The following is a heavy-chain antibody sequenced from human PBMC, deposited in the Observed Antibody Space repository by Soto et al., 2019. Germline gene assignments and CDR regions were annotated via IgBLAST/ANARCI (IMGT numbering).Heavy chain of an antibody. CDR3: AKAGCSGGTCYLYYFDY. Sequence: GGSLRLSCASSGFTFSNHAMSWLRQAPGKGLEWVSTISGRGGNTYYADSVKGRFTISRDNSRNTLYLQMDSLRVEDSAVYSCAKAGCSGGTCYLYYFDYWGQGDLVTVSS. J-gene: IGHJ4*02. D-gene: IGHD2-15*01. V-gene: IGHV3-23*01. CDR2: ISGRGGNT. CDR1: GFTFSNHA.